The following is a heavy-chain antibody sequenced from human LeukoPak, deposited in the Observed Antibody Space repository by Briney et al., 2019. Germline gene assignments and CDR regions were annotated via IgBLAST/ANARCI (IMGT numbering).Heavy chain of an antibody. CDR1: GFTFRYYT. J-gene: IGHJ5*02. D-gene: IGHD1-1*01. CDR2: INSTGSSK. V-gene: IGHV3-21*01. Sequence: GGSLRLSCAASGFTFRYYTMSWLRQAPGKGLECVSSINSTGSSKYYPGSMKRRLTISRDTDKNSLYMQMSGLRVEDTAVYYCARDDVAWNDFHWFDPWGQGTLVTVSS. CDR3: ARDDVAWNDFHWFDP.